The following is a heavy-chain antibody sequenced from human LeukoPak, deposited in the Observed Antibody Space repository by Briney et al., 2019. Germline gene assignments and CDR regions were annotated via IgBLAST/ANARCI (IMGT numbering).Heavy chain of an antibody. V-gene: IGHV1-18*01. J-gene: IGHJ4*02. CDR1: GYTFTSYG. CDR3: ARVRMGGYTYGQSYHIDY. Sequence: ASVKVSCKASGYTFTSYGISWVRQAPGQGLEWMGWISAYNDNTNYAQKLQGRVTMTTDTSTSTAYMELRSLRSDDTAVYYCARVRMGGYTYGQSYHIDYWGQGTLVTVSS. CDR2: ISAYNDNT. D-gene: IGHD5-18*01.